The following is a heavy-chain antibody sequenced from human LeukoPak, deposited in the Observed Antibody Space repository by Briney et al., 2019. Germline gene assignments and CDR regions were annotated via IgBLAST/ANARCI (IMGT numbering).Heavy chain of an antibody. CDR1: GFIFSDYA. CDR2: ISDSKRGGTT. V-gene: IGHV3-23*01. D-gene: IGHD1-1*01. CDR3: AKETRAGTTWPFDY. Sequence: GGSLRLSCAASGFIFSDYAMSWVRQAPGKGLEWVSAISDSKRGGTTYYADSVKGRFTISRDTSRNTLYLQMSSLRAEDTAVYYCAKETRAGTTWPFDYWGQGTLVTVSS. J-gene: IGHJ4*02.